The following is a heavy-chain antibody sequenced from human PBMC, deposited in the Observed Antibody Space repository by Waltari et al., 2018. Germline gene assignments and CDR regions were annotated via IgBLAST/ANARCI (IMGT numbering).Heavy chain of an antibody. CDR3: ARRMTMVRGVTISPYYFDH. D-gene: IGHD3-10*01. Sequence: QVQLQESGPGLVRPSETLSLTCAVSGYSISSGHSWGWSRQPPGKGLEWIGSIYHSGNTYYNPSLKSRVTISVDTSKNQFSLKLSSVTAADTAVYYCARRMTMVRGVTISPYYFDHWGQGPLVTVSS. J-gene: IGHJ4*02. V-gene: IGHV4-38-2*01. CDR1: GYSISSGHS. CDR2: IYHSGNT.